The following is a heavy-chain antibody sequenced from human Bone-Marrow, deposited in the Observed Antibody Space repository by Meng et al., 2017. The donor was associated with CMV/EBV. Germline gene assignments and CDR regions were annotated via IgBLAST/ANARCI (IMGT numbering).Heavy chain of an antibody. Sequence: GESLKISCAASGFTFSSYWMSWVRQAPGKGLEWVSSISSSSSYIYYADSVKGRFTISRDNAKNSLYLQMNSLRAEDTAVYYCARPQNYDFWSGYRPYYYYGMDVWGQGTTVTVSS. J-gene: IGHJ6*02. CDR3: ARPQNYDFWSGYRPYYYYGMDV. CDR1: GFTFSSYW. D-gene: IGHD3-3*01. V-gene: IGHV3-21*01. CDR2: ISSSSSYI.